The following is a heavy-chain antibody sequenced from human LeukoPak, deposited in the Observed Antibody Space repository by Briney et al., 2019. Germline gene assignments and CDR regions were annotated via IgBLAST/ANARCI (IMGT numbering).Heavy chain of an antibody. CDR3: AREHSSGWFDY. CDR2: IYSGGST. J-gene: IGHJ4*02. CDR1: GFTFSSYA. Sequence: GSLRLSCAASGFTFSSYAMSWVRQAPGKGLEWVSVIYSGGSTYYADSVKGRFTISRDNSKSTLYLQMNSLRAEDTAVYYCAREHSSGWFDYWGQGTLVTVSS. D-gene: IGHD6-25*01. V-gene: IGHV3-66*01.